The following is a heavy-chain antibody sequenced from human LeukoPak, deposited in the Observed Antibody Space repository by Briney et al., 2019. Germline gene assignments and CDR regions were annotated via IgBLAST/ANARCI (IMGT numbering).Heavy chain of an antibody. CDR1: GFTFSSYG. CDR2: IWYDGSNK. Sequence: GGSLRLSCAASGFTFSSYGMHWVRQAPGKGLEWVAVIWYDGSNKYYADSVKGPFTISRDNSKNTLYLQMNSLRAEDTAVYYCASCRLNDYGDYDAFDYWGQGTLVTVSS. V-gene: IGHV3-33*01. J-gene: IGHJ4*02. CDR3: ASCRLNDYGDYDAFDY. D-gene: IGHD4-17*01.